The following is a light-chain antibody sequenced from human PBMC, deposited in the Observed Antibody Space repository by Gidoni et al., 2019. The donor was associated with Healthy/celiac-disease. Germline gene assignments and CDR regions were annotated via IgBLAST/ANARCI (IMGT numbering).Light chain of an antibody. CDR3: QQSYSTLT. CDR1: QSISSY. CDR2: AAS. Sequence: DIQMTQSPSSLSASVRDRVTITCRASQSISSYLNWYQQKPGKAPKLLIYAASSLQSGVPSRFSGSGSGTDFTLTISSLQPEDFATYYCQQSYSTLTFXGXTKVEIK. J-gene: IGKJ4*01. V-gene: IGKV1-39*01.